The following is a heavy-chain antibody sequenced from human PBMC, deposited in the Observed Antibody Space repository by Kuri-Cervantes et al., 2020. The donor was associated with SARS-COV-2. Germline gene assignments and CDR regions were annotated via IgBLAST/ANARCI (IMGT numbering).Heavy chain of an antibody. CDR1: GFTFGSYE. CDR3: AKDLGRPNWFDP. Sequence: GESLKISCAASGFTFGSYEMNWVRQAPGKGLEWVATISYDGSNQYYGDSVKGRFTISRDNSKNTLYLQMNSLRAEDTAVYYCAKDLGRPNWFDPWGQGTLVTVSS. CDR2: ISYDGSNQ. J-gene: IGHJ5*02. V-gene: IGHV3-30*18.